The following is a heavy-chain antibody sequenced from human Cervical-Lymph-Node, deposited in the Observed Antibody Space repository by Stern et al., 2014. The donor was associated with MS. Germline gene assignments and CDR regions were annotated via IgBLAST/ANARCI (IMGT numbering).Heavy chain of an antibody. CDR3: ARRSGHASPSPGFHS. CDR2: IYSTGTT. V-gene: IGHV4-61*02. J-gene: IGHJ4*02. D-gene: IGHD5-12*01. Sequence: QVQLQESGPGLVKPSQTLSLTCTVSGGSITSGDYYWSWIRQSAGKGLEWIGRIYSTGTTYYKPSLERRVSVSADVSKNQFSLKLTSVTAADTAVYYCARRSGHASPSPGFHSWGQGTLVTVSS. CDR1: GGSITSGDYY.